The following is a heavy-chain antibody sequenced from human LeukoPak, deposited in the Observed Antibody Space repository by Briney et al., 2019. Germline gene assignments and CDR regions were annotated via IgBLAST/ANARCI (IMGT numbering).Heavy chain of an antibody. V-gene: IGHV4-59*12. CDR2: IYYSGST. CDR1: GGSISSYY. Sequence: SETLSLTCTVSGGSISSYYWSWIRQPPGKGLEWIGYIYYSGSTYYNPSLKSRVTISVDTSKNQFSLKLSSVTAADTAVYYCARGIYDILTGYYSSAFDYWGQGTLVTVSS. D-gene: IGHD3-9*01. J-gene: IGHJ4*02. CDR3: ARGIYDILTGYYSSAFDY.